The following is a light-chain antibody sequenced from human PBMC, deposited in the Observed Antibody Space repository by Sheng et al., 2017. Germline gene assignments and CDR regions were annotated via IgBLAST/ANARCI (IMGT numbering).Light chain of an antibody. J-gene: IGLJ2*01. CDR3: SSYTSSSAHVV. Sequence: QSALTQPASVSGSPGQSITISCTGTSRDIGDYNYVSWYQQHPGKAPKLIIFDVTKRPSGVSDRFSGSKSGNTASLTISGLQAEDEADFYCSSYTSSSAHVVFGGGTKLTVL. CDR1: SRDIGDYNY. V-gene: IGLV2-14*01. CDR2: DVT.